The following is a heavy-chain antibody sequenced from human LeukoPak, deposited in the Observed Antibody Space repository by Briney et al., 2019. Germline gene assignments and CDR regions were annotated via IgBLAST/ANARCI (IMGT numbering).Heavy chain of an antibody. CDR2: IYSGGNT. J-gene: IGHJ4*02. V-gene: IGHV3-53*01. CDR3: ARVVIPVPYYVDY. CDR1: GFTVSVNF. Sequence: GGSLRLSCAASGFTVSVNFMSCVRQAPGKGLEWVSLIYSGGNTYYADSVKGRFTISRDTSNNALYLQMNSLRAEDTAIYYCARVVIPVPYYVDYWGQGTLVTVSS. D-gene: IGHD2-2*01.